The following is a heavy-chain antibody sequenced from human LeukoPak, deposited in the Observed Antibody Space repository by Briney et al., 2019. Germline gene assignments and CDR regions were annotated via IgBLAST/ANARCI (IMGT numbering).Heavy chain of an antibody. CDR3: ARRDGDPVDAFDI. Sequence: GGSLRLSCAASGFTVSSNYMSWVRQAPGKGLEWVSVIYSGGSTYYADSVKGRFTISRDNSKNTLYLQMNSLRAEDTAVYYCARRDGDPVDAFDIWAQGTMVTVSS. D-gene: IGHD4-17*01. J-gene: IGHJ3*02. CDR1: GFTVSSNY. CDR2: IYSGGST. V-gene: IGHV3-53*01.